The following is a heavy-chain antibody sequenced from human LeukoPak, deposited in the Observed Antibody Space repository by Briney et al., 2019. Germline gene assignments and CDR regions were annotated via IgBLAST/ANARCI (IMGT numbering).Heavy chain of an antibody. D-gene: IGHD3-9*01. CDR3: AFHYDILTGYYTPALYFDY. J-gene: IGHJ4*02. V-gene: IGHV3-74*01. Sequence: GGSLRLSCVASGFTFSNYWMYWVRHAPGKGLVWVSRINSDGSSTNYADSVKGRFTISRDNAKNTLYLQMNSLRAEDTAVYYCAFHYDILTGYYTPALYFDYWGQGTLVTVSS. CDR2: INSDGSST. CDR1: GFTFSNYW.